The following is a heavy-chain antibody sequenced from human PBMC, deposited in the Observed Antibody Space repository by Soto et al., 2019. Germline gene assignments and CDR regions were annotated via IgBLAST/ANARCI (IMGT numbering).Heavy chain of an antibody. D-gene: IGHD1-26*01. CDR3: AFSGTYSFDY. V-gene: IGHV3-72*01. Sequence: EVQLVESGGGLVQPGGSLRLSCAASGFTFSDHYMDWVRQAPGKGLEWVGRSTDKANSYTTQYAASVDGRFTISRNTSNNLLYLQMNSLKTEDTAVYYCAFSGTYSFDYWGQGTLVTVSS. CDR1: GFTFSDHY. CDR2: STDKANSYTT. J-gene: IGHJ4*02.